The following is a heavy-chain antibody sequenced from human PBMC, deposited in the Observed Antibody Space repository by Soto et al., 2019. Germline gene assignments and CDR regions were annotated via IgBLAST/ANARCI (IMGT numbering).Heavy chain of an antibody. D-gene: IGHD2-8*01. CDR1: GYTFTGYY. Sequence: ASVKVSCKASGYTFTGYYMHWVRQAPGQGLEWMGWINPNSGGTNYAQKFQGWVTMTRDTSISTAYMELSRLRSDDTAVYYCARGDGYCTNGVCTANVYFDYWGQGTLVTVSS. V-gene: IGHV1-2*04. CDR3: ARGDGYCTNGVCTANVYFDY. J-gene: IGHJ4*02. CDR2: INPNSGGT.